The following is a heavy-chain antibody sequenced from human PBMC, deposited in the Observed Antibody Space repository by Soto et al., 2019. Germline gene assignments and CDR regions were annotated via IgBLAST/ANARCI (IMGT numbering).Heavy chain of an antibody. J-gene: IGHJ6*03. CDR1: GYTFTSYD. CDR2: MNPNSGNT. V-gene: IGHV1-8*01. D-gene: IGHD1-1*01. CDR3: ARGGATGRIMGEYYYYYYMDF. Sequence: ASVKVSCKASGYTFTSYDINWVRQATGQGLEWMGWMNPNSGNTGYAQKFQGRVTMTRNTSISTAYMELSSLRSEDTAVYYCARGGATGRIMGEYYYYYYMDFWGKGTTVTVSS.